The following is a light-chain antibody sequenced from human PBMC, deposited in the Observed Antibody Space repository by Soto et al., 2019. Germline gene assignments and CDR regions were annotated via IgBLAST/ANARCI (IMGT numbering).Light chain of an antibody. V-gene: IGLV3-21*02. CDR2: DDS. J-gene: IGLJ2*01. CDR3: PVWDSSSDHVV. CDR1: NIGSKS. Sequence: SYELTQPPSVSVAPGQTARITCGGSNIGSKSVHGYQQKPGQAPVLVVYDDSDRPSGIPERFSGSNSGNTATLTISRVEAGDEADYYCPVWDSSSDHVVFGGGTKLTVL.